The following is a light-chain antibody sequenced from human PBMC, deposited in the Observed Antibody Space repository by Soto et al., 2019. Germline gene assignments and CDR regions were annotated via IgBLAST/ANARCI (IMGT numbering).Light chain of an antibody. CDR2: DNN. CDR1: SSNIGNNF. V-gene: IGLV1-51*01. J-gene: IGLJ2*01. CDR3: SAWGCGLSAVA. Sequence: QSVLTQPPSVSAAPGQRVTISCSGSSSNIGNNFVSWYQQLPGAAPKLLIYDNNVRPSGVPDRFSGSKSGTSATLAITGLQTGDEADYYCSAWGCGLSAVAFGGGTTLTVL.